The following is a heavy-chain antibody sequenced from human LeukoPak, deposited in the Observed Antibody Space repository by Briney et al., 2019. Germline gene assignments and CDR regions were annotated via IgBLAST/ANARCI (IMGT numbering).Heavy chain of an antibody. CDR3: IRTLIVATSPYMDV. CDR2: VNSDGTGT. J-gene: IGHJ6*03. Sequence: GGSLPLSRAASRFTFSSYWKHWVRKAPGKGLVWVSRVNSDGTGTTYADSVEGRFTISRDNAKNTVYLQMNSLRAEDTAIYYCIRTLIVATSPYMDVWGKGTTVTVSS. CDR1: RFTFSSYW. D-gene: IGHD5-12*01. V-gene: IGHV3-74*01.